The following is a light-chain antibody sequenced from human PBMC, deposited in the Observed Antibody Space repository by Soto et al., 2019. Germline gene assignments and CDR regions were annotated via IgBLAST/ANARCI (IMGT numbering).Light chain of an antibody. V-gene: IGKV3-20*01. CDR1: QSISSTY. Sequence: EDVLTLSPGTLSLSPGERATLSCSASQSISSTYLAWYQQKPGQAPRLLIYGASSRATGVPDRFSGSGSGTDFTVTISRMEPDVFAVYYCQHYGSSSGSFGKETPVQIK. J-gene: IGKJ1*01. CDR3: QHYGSSSGS. CDR2: GAS.